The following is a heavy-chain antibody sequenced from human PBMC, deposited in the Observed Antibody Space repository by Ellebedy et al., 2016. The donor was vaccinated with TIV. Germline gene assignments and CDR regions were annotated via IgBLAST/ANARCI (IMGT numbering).Heavy chain of an antibody. Sequence: SVKVSCXASGGTFSSYAISWVRQAPGQGLEWMGGIIPIFGTANYAQKFQGRVTITADESTSTAYMELSSLRSEDTAVYYCARGATKTVPFCFDYWGQGTLVTVSS. CDR1: GGTFSSYA. J-gene: IGHJ4*02. D-gene: IGHD5-12*01. V-gene: IGHV1-69*13. CDR2: IIPIFGTA. CDR3: ARGATKTVPFCFDY.